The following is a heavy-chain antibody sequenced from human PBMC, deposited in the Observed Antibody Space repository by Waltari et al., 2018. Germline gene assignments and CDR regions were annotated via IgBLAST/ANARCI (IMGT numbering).Heavy chain of an antibody. V-gene: IGHV1-69-2*01. CDR2: VDPEDGET. D-gene: IGHD3-10*01. CDR3: AADGYGSGSYYINWFDP. Sequence: EVQLVQSGAEVKKPGATVKISCKASGYTFTDYYMHWVQQAPGKGLEWMGRVDPEDGETIYAEKFQGRVTITAETSTDTAYMELSSLRSEDTAVYYCAADGYGSGSYYINWFDPWGQGTLVTVSS. J-gene: IGHJ5*02. CDR1: GYTFTDYY.